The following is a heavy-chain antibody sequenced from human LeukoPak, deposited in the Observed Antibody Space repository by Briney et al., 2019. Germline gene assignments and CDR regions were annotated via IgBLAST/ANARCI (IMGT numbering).Heavy chain of an antibody. CDR2: IYYSGST. CDR3: ARDRGFGEFV. Sequence: SETLSLTCAVYGGSFSGYYWSWIRQPPGKGLEWIGYIYYSGSTNYNPSLKSRVTISVDTSKNQFSLKLSSVTAADTAVYYCARDRGFGEFVWGQGTLVTVSS. D-gene: IGHD3-10*01. J-gene: IGHJ4*02. V-gene: IGHV4-59*01. CDR1: GGSFSGYY.